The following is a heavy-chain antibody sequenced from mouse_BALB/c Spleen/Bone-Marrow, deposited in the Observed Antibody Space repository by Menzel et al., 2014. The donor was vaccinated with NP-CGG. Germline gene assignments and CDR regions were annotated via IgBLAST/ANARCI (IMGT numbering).Heavy chain of an antibody. CDR2: INPDSSTI. J-gene: IGHJ1*01. Sequence: EVQGVESGGGLVQPGGSLKLSCAASGFDFSRYWMSWVRQAPGKGLEWIGEINPDSSTINYTPSLKDKFIISRDNAKNTLYLQMIKVRSEDTALYYCASYDGYYYWYFAVWGAGTTVTVSS. V-gene: IGHV4-1*02. CDR1: GFDFSRYW. CDR3: ASYDGYYYWYFAV. D-gene: IGHD2-3*01.